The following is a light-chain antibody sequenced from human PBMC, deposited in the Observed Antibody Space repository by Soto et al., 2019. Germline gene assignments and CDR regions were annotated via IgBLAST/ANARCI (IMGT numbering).Light chain of an antibody. CDR2: DAS. J-gene: IGKJ5*01. CDR1: QDINKN. Sequence: DIQMTQSPSSLSASVGDRVTITCQASQDINKNLIWYQQKLGKAPKLLIYDASDLKTGVPSRFSGSGSGTGFTFTISSLQPEDFATYYCQQYESLPLTFGQGTRLEIK. CDR3: QQYESLPLT. V-gene: IGKV1-33*01.